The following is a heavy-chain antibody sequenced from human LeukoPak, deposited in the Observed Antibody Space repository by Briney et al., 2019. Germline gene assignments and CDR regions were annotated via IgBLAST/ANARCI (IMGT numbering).Heavy chain of an antibody. V-gene: IGHV1-69*13. D-gene: IGHD1-26*01. J-gene: IGHJ4*02. CDR2: IIPIFGTA. CDR1: GGTFSSYA. CDR3: ARGYSGSYCLDY. Sequence: GASVKVSCKASGGTFSSYAISWVRQAPGQGLEWMGGIIPIFGTANYAQKFQGRVTITADESTSTAYMELSSLRSEDTAVYYCARGYSGSYCLDYWAREPWSPSPQ.